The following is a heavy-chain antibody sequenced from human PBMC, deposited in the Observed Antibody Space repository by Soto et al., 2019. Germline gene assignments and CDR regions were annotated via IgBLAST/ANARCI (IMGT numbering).Heavy chain of an antibody. Sequence: QVQLVQSGAEVKKPGSSVKVSCKASGVTFSSYAISWVRQAPGQGLEWMGGMIPIFGTANYAQKFQGRVTTTADEYTSTDYMELSGLRSEETAVYYCPRGEVTVGATADYYGIDVWGQGTTVHVSS. V-gene: IGHV1-69*01. CDR1: GVTFSSYA. D-gene: IGHD1-26*01. J-gene: IGHJ6*02. CDR3: PRGEVTVGATADYYGIDV. CDR2: MIPIFGTA.